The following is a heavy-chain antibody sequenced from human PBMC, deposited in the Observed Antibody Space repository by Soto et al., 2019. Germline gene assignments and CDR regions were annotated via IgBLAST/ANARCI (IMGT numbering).Heavy chain of an antibody. D-gene: IGHD3-22*01. Sequence: GGSLRLSCAASGFTFSDYYMSWIRQAPGKGLEWVSYISSSSSYTNYADSVKGRFTISRDNAKNSLYLQMNSLRAEDTAVFYCARVRSGYYPTLDYWGQGTLVTVSS. J-gene: IGHJ4*02. CDR1: GFTFSDYY. V-gene: IGHV3-11*05. CDR2: ISSSSSYT. CDR3: ARVRSGYYPTLDY.